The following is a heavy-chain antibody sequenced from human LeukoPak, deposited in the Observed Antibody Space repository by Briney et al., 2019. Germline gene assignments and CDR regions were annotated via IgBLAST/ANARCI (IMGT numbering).Heavy chain of an antibody. J-gene: IGHJ4*02. D-gene: IGHD4-17*01. CDR2: INPNSGGT. V-gene: IGHV1-2*06. Sequence: ASVKVSCKASGYTFTGYYMHWVRQAPGQGLEWMGRINPNSGGTNYAQKFQGRVTMTRDTSISTAYMKLSRLRSDDTAVYYCAVNDYGDYVPSNWGQGTLVTVSS. CDR1: GYTFTGYY. CDR3: AVNDYGDYVPSN.